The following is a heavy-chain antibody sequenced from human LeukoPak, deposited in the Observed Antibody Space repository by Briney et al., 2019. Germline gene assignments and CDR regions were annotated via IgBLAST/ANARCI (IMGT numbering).Heavy chain of an antibody. CDR1: GYTFTSYG. Sequence: GASVKVSCKASGYTFTSYGISWVRQAPGKGLEWMGWISAYNGNTNYAQKLQGRVTMTTDTSTSTAYVELRSLRSDDTAVYYCARGVIAARPGELEDWGQGTLVTVSS. J-gene: IGHJ4*02. CDR3: ARGVIAARPGELED. CDR2: ISAYNGNT. D-gene: IGHD6-6*01. V-gene: IGHV1-18*01.